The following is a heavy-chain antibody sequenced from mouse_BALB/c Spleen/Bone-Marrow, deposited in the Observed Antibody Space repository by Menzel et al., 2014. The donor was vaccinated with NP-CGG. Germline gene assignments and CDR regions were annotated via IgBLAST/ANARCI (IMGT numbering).Heavy chain of an antibody. V-gene: IGHV1-20*02. CDR2: INPYNGDT. CDR3: AREGGYYYGSSPYFDV. Sequence: EVMLVESGPELVKPGASVKISCKASGYSFTGYFMNWVMQSHGKSLEWIGRINPYNGDTFYNQKFKGKATLTVDKSSSTAHMELRSLASEDSAVYCCAREGGYYYGSSPYFDVWGAGTTVTVSS. J-gene: IGHJ1*01. D-gene: IGHD1-1*01. CDR1: GYSFTGYF.